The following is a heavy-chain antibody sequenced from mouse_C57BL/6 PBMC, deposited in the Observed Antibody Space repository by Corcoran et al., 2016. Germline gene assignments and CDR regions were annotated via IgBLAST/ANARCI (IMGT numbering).Heavy chain of an antibody. V-gene: IGHV1-26*01. CDR1: GYTFTDYY. Sequence: EVQLQQSGPELVKPGALVKISCKASGYTFTDYYMNWVKQSHGKSLEWIGDINPNNGGTSYNQKFKGKATLTVDKSSSTAYMELRSLTSEDSAVYYCARTGFAYWGQGPLVTVSA. CDR2: INPNNGGT. J-gene: IGHJ3*01. CDR3: ARTGFAY.